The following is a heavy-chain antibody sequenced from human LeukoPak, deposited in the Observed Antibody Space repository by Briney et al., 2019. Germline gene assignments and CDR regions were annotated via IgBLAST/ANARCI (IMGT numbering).Heavy chain of an antibody. V-gene: IGHV1-2*02. Sequence: ASVRVSCKASGYTFTGHYIHWVRQAPGQGLEWMGWIHPNTGGTKYAQRFQGRVSMTRDTSSSTAYMELSSLRSADTAVYYCASEYKYDSSGANAFDIWGQGAMVTVSS. CDR1: GYTFTGHY. J-gene: IGHJ3*02. CDR3: ASEYKYDSSGANAFDI. D-gene: IGHD3-22*01. CDR2: IHPNTGGT.